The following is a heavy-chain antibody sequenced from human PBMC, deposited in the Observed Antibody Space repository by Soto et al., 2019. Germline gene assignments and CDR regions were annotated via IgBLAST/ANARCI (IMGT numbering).Heavy chain of an antibody. Sequence: GASVKVSCKASGYTFTSYYMHWVRQAPGQGLEWMGIINPSGGSTSYAQKFQGRVTMTRDTSRSTVYMELSSLRSEDTAVYYCARDFVVVVAAVYYYYGMDVWGQGTTVTVSS. CDR1: GYTFTSYY. CDR3: ARDFVVVVAAVYYYYGMDV. CDR2: INPSGGST. D-gene: IGHD2-15*01. V-gene: IGHV1-46*01. J-gene: IGHJ6*02.